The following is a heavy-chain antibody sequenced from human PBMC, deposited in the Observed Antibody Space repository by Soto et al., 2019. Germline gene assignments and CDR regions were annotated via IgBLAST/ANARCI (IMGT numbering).Heavy chain of an antibody. CDR1: GGSISSSSYY. D-gene: IGHD1-26*01. CDR3: ARLGANPNWYFDL. CDR2: IYYSGST. J-gene: IGHJ2*01. Sequence: QLQLQESGPGLVKPSETLSLTCTVSGGSISSSSYYWGWIRQPPGKGLEWIGSIYYSGSTYYNPSLKSRVTISVDTSKNQFSLKLSSVTAADTAVYYCARLGANPNWYFDLWGRGTLVTVSS. V-gene: IGHV4-39*01.